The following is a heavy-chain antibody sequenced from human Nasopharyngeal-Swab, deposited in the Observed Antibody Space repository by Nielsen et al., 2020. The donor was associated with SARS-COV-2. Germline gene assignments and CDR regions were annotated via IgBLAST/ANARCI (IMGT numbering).Heavy chain of an antibody. J-gene: IGHJ6*02. CDR3: ARGRSSSWYYYYYGMDV. V-gene: IGHV4-34*01. D-gene: IGHD6-13*01. Sequence: SQTLSLTCAVYGGSFSGYYWSWIRQPPGKGLEWIGEINHSGSTNYNPSLKSRVTISVDTSKNQFSLKLSSVTAADTAVYYCARGRSSSWYYYYYGMDVWGQGTTVTVSS. CDR2: INHSGST. CDR1: GGSFSGYY.